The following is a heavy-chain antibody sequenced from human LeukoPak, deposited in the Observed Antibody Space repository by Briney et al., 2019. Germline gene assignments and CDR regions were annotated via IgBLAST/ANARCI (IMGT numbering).Heavy chain of an antibody. Sequence: SVRVSCKASGGTFSSYAISRVRQAPGQGLEWMGGIIPIFGTANYAQKFQGRVTITTDESTSTAYMELSSLRSEDTAVYYCARGGVDGYNYYYYYYMDVWGKGTTVTVSS. J-gene: IGHJ6*03. V-gene: IGHV1-69*05. D-gene: IGHD5-24*01. CDR3: ARGGVDGYNYYYYYYMDV. CDR1: GGTFSSYA. CDR2: IIPIFGTA.